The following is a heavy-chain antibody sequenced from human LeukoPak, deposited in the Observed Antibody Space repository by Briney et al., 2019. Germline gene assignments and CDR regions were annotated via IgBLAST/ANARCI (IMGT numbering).Heavy chain of an antibody. Sequence: PGGSLRLSCAPSGFTFRGYWMSWVRQAPGKGLEWVGLIRDSGEAFYADFARGRFAISRDESENTLYLQMNSLRVEDTAVYFCARDRAANQDWVEFDPWGQGTPVIVSS. CDR3: ARDRAANQDWVEFDP. CDR2: IRDSGEA. V-gene: IGHV3-66*03. J-gene: IGHJ5*02. CDR1: GFTFRGYW. D-gene: IGHD3/OR15-3a*01.